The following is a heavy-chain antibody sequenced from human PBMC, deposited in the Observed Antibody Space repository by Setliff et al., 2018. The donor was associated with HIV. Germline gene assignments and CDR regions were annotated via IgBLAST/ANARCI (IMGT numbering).Heavy chain of an antibody. CDR1: GGPLSGHY. D-gene: IGHD3-22*01. CDR2: TSHSGKT. J-gene: IGHJ5*02. Sequence: SETLSLTCAVYGGPLSGHYWSWIRQPPGQGLEWIGETSHSGKTNYNPSLKSRVTISVDTSKNQFSLKVTSVTAADAAVYYCASRVYYYDSSGYLREEGFDPWGQGTLVTVSS. CDR3: ASRVYYYDSSGYLREEGFDP. V-gene: IGHV4-34*01.